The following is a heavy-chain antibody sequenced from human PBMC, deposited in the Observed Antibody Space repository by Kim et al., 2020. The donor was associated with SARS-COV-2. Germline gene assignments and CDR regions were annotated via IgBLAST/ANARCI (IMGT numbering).Heavy chain of an antibody. Sequence: ASVKVSCKASGYTFTSYAMNWVRQAPGQGLEWMGWINTNTGNPTYAQGFTGRFVFSLDTSVSTAYLQISSLKAEDTAVYYCARVASGGDSIDAFDIWGQGTMVTVSS. J-gene: IGHJ3*02. CDR2: INTNTGNP. CDR1: GYTFTSYA. V-gene: IGHV7-4-1*02. CDR3: ARVASGGDSIDAFDI. D-gene: IGHD2-21*02.